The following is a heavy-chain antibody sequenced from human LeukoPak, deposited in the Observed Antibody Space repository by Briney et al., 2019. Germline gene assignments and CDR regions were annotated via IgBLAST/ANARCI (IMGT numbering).Heavy chain of an antibody. CDR3: ARGPLTGSEAAADY. Sequence: ASVKVSCKASGGTFSSYAISWVRQAPGQGLEWMGRIIPILGIANYAQKFQGRVTITADKSTSTAYTELSSLRSEDTAVYYCARGPLTGSEAAADYWGQGTLVTVSS. V-gene: IGHV1-69*04. CDR1: GGTFSSYA. J-gene: IGHJ4*02. CDR2: IIPILGIA. D-gene: IGHD3-10*01.